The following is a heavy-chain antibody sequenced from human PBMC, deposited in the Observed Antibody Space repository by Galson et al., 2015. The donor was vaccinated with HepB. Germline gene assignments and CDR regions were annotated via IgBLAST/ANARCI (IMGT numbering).Heavy chain of an antibody. Sequence: SLRLSCAGSGFTFSSYNMNWVRQAPGKGLEWVSSISSSSTTIYYADSVKGRFTISRDNAKNSLYLQMNRLRAEDTAVYYCARGWEQYFDYWGQGTLVTVSS. D-gene: IGHD1-26*01. CDR2: ISSSSTTI. J-gene: IGHJ4*02. V-gene: IGHV3-48*04. CDR1: GFTFSSYN. CDR3: ARGWEQYFDY.